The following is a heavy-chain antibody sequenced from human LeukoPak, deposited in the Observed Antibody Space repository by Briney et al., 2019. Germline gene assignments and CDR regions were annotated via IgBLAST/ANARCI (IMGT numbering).Heavy chain of an antibody. CDR2: VSYDGSNK. CDR3: AKDGLTISLGFYMDV. J-gene: IGHJ6*03. CDR1: GFIFSNYG. D-gene: IGHD4/OR15-4a*01. V-gene: IGHV3-30*18. Sequence: PGESLRLSCAASGFIFSNYGMHWVRQAPGKGLEWVAVVSYDGSNKYYADSVKGRFTISRDNSKNTLSLQMSSLRAEDTAVYYCAKDGLTISLGFYMDVWGKGTTVTVSS.